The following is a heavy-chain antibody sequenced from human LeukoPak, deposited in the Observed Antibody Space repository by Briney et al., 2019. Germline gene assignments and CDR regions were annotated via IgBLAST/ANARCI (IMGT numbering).Heavy chain of an antibody. CDR3: AREEAAVTPGNWYFDL. D-gene: IGHD4-17*01. CDR2: INHSGST. CDR1: GGSFSGYY. Sequence: SETLSLTCAVYGGSFSGYYWSWIRQPPGKGLEWIGEINHSGSTNYNPSLKSRVTISVDTSKNQFSLKLSSVTAADTAVYYCAREEAAVTPGNWYFDLWGRGTLVTASS. V-gene: IGHV4-34*01. J-gene: IGHJ2*01.